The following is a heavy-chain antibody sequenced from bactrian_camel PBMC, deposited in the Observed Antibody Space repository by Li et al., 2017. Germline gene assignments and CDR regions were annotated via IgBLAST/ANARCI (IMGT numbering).Heavy chain of an antibody. V-gene: IGHV3S40*01. J-gene: IGHJ4*01. Sequence: VQLVESGGGLVQPGGSLRLSCAASGFTFSSYDMSWVRQAPGKGLEWVSTINSRGGSTYYADSVKGRFTGSRDSDKNAVSLQMNSLKTEDTAVYYCATSDGLGQGDSMGKQGTQVTVS. CDR1: GFTFSSYD. CDR2: INSRGGST. D-gene: IGHD5*01.